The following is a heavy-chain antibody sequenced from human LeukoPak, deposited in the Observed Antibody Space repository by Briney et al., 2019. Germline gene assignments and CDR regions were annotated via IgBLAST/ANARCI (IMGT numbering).Heavy chain of an antibody. Sequence: GRSLRLSCAASGFSFSDYGMHWVRQAPVKGLEWVALISYDGGHKYYRDSAKGRFTISRNNSNNTLFLQMNDLSAEDSAVYYCARGDHFTGYLQYYFDQWGQGTLVTVSS. CDR3: ARGDHFTGYLQYYFDQ. J-gene: IGHJ4*02. CDR1: GFSFSDYG. V-gene: IGHV3-30*03. D-gene: IGHD3-9*01. CDR2: ISYDGGHK.